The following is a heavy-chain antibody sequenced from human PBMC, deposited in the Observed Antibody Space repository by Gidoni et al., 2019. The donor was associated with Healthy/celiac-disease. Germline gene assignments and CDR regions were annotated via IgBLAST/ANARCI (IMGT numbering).Heavy chain of an antibody. CDR1: GGSISSSNW. V-gene: IGHV4-4*02. CDR2: IYHSGST. Sequence: QVQLQESGPGLVKPSGTLSLTCAVPGGSISSSNWWSWVRQPPGKGLEWIGEIYHSGSTNYNPSLKSRVTISVDKSKNQFSLKLTSVTAADTAVYYCARFARSPYYYYGMDVWGQGTTVTVSS. J-gene: IGHJ6*02. CDR3: ARFARSPYYYYGMDV. D-gene: IGHD2-15*01.